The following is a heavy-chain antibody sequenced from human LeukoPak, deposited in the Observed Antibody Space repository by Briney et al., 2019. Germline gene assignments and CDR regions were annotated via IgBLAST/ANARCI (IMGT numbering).Heavy chain of an antibody. J-gene: IGHJ6*02. D-gene: IGHD3-3*01. Sequence: GGSLRLSCAASGFTFSSYAMSWVRQAPGKGLEWVSAISGSGGSTYYADSVKGRFTISRDNSKNTLYLQMNSLRAEDTAVYYCATDSNYDFWSGYYSCYYYGMDVWGQGTTVTVSS. CDR2: ISGSGGST. CDR1: GFTFSSYA. CDR3: ATDSNYDFWSGYYSCYYYGMDV. V-gene: IGHV3-23*01.